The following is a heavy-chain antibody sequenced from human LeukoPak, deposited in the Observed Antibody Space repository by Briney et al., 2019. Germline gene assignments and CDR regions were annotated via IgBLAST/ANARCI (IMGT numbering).Heavy chain of an antibody. J-gene: IGHJ4*02. CDR3: ATLDSYYDNSGRPLVPD. CDR2: FNREDDEA. Sequence: GASVKVSCNIPGYTLTDFSMHWVRQAPGKGLEWMGGFNREDDEAIYAPHFQGRVTVTEDTSTDTAYMELSSLRSEDTAVYYCATLDSYYDNSGRPLVPDWGQGTLVTVSS. CDR1: GYTLTDFS. D-gene: IGHD3-22*01. V-gene: IGHV1-24*01.